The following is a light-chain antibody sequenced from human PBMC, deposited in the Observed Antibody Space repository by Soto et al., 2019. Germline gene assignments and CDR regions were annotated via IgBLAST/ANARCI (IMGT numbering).Light chain of an antibody. Sequence: QSVLTQPASVSGSPGQSITISCTGTSTDVGGYKYVSCYQQHPGKAPKLMIYDVTSRPSGISNRFSGSKSGNTAFLIISGLQAEDEADYYCISYTSSDTYVFGTGTKVT. CDR2: DVT. V-gene: IGLV2-14*01. CDR1: STDVGGYKY. J-gene: IGLJ1*01. CDR3: ISYTSSDTYV.